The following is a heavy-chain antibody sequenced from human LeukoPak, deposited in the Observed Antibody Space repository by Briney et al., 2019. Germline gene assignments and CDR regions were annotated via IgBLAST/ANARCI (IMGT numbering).Heavy chain of an antibody. V-gene: IGHV5-51*01. J-gene: IGHJ4*02. CDR2: IYPGDSDT. Sequence: GESLKISCKGSGYTFSSYWIGWVRQMPGKGLEWMGIIYPGDSDTRYSPSLQGQVTISVDTSIGTAYLQWSSLKASDTVIYYCARQNDFRLDYWGQGTLVTVSS. CDR3: ARQNDFRLDY. D-gene: IGHD3-3*01. CDR1: GYTFSSYW.